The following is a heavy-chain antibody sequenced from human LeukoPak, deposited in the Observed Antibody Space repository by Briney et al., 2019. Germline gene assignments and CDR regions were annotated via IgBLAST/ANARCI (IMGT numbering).Heavy chain of an antibody. Sequence: GGSLRLSCAASGFTVSSNYMSWVRQAPGKGLEWVSVIYSGGSTYYADSVKGRFTISRDNSKNTLYLQMNSLRAEDTAVYYCAREGSSWYAGFDPWGQGTLVTVSS. CDR1: GFTVSSNY. CDR2: IYSGGST. D-gene: IGHD6-13*01. CDR3: AREGSSWYAGFDP. J-gene: IGHJ5*02. V-gene: IGHV3-66*02.